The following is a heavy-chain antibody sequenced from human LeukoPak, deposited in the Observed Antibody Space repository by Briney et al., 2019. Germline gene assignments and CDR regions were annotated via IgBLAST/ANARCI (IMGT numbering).Heavy chain of an antibody. V-gene: IGHV3-9*01. D-gene: IGHD3-22*01. CDR1: GFTFDDYA. CDR2: ISWNSGSI. J-gene: IGHJ1*01. Sequence: PGGSLRLPCAASGFTFDDYAMHWVPEAPGKGLEWGSGISWNSGSIGYADSVKGRFTISRDNAKNSLYLQMNSLRAEDTALYYCAKAETGYYYVIGYFQHWGQGTLVTVSS. CDR3: AKAETGYYYVIGYFQH.